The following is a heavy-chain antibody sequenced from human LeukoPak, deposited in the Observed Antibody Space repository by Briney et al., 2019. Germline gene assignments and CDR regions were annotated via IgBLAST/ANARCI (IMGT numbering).Heavy chain of an antibody. J-gene: IGHJ4*02. CDR2: INHSGST. CDR3: AIKKSYYDFWSGYSLYYFDY. Sequence: SETLSLTCTVYGGSFSGYYWSWIRQPPGKGLEWIGEINHSGSTNYNPSLKSRVTISVDTSKNQFSLKLSSVTAADTAVYYCAIKKSYYDFWSGYSLYYFDYWGQGTLVTVSS. D-gene: IGHD3-3*01. V-gene: IGHV4-34*01. CDR1: GGSFSGYY.